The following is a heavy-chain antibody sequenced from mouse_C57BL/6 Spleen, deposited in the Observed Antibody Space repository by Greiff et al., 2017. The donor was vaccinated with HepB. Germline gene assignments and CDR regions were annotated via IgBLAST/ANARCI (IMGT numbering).Heavy chain of an antibody. J-gene: IGHJ2*01. V-gene: IGHV5-17*01. CDR2: ISSGSSTI. CDR1: GFTFSDYG. Sequence: EVKLVESGGGLVKPGGSLKLSCAASGFTFSDYGMHWVRQAPEKGLEWVAYISSGSSTIYYADTVKGRFTISRDNAKNTLFLPMTSLRSEDTAMYYCARRDYYVSIYFDYWGQGTTLTVSS. D-gene: IGHD1-1*01. CDR3: ARRDYYVSIYFDY.